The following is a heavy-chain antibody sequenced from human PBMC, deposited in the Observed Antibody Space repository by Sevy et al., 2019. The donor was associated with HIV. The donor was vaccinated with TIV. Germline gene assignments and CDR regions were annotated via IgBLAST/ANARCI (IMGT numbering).Heavy chain of an antibody. Sequence: GGSLRLSCTVSGFIFSRYSMNWVHQAPGKGLEWISYTSGNSGAIYYPDSVKGRFTVSGDNANNALFLQMSSLKDDDTAVYYCARGPDCGGDCDVGFYYPLDVWGQGTTVTVSS. CDR1: GFIFSRYS. D-gene: IGHD2-21*02. CDR2: TSGNSGAI. CDR3: ARGPDCGGDCDVGFYYPLDV. V-gene: IGHV3-48*02. J-gene: IGHJ6*02.